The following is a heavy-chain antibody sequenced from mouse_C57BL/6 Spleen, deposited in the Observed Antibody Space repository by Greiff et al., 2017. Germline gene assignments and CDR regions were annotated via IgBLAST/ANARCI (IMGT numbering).Heavy chain of an antibody. CDR1: GYTFTSYW. Sequence: QVQLQQPGAELVRPGSSVKLSCKASGYTFTSYWMDWVKQRPGQGLEWIGNIYPSDSETHYNQKFKDKATLTVDKSSSTAYMQLSSLTSEDSAVYYCARGYDWNYFDYWGQGTTRTVSS. D-gene: IGHD2-10*02. V-gene: IGHV1-61*01. CDR2: IYPSDSET. CDR3: ARGYDWNYFDY. J-gene: IGHJ2*01.